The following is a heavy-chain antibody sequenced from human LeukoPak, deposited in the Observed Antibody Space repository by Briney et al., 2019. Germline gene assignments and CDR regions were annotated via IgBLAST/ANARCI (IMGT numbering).Heavy chain of an antibody. V-gene: IGHV4-31*03. CDR1: SGSISSGTYY. CDR3: AREGQLWTE. J-gene: IGHJ4*02. D-gene: IGHD5-18*01. Sequence: SQTLSLTCTVSSGSISSGTYYWSWIHQLPGKGLEWIGYISYSRNTDYIPSLKSRVNMSVDTAKNQFALKLSSVTAADTAVYYCAREGQLWTEWGQGILVTV. CDR2: ISYSRNT.